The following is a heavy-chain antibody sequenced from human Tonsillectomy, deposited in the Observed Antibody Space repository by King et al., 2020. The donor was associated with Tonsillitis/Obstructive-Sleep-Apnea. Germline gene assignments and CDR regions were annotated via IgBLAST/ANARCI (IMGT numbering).Heavy chain of an antibody. CDR2: ISSSGSTI. V-gene: IGHV3-48*03. CDR1: GFTFSSYE. J-gene: IGHJ4*02. Sequence: VQLVESGGGLVQPGGSLRLSCAASGFTFSSYEMNWVRQAPGKGLEWVSYISSSGSTIYYADSVKGRFTISRDNAKNSLYLQMNSLRAEDTAVYYCARVGGYYDILTGPFDYWGQGTLVTVSS. CDR3: ARVGGYYDILTGPFDY. D-gene: IGHD3-9*01.